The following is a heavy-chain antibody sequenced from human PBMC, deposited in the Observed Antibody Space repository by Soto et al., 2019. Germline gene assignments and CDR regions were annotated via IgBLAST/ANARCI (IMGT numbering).Heavy chain of an antibody. D-gene: IGHD2-2*01. CDR3: ARVEAAMSGHWFDP. CDR1: GYTFTSCG. V-gene: IGHV1-18*01. J-gene: IGHJ5*02. Sequence: QDQLVQAGAEGKKPWASVKVSCKASGYTFTSCGISWVRQAPGQGLEWMGWISASNCNTNYAQKLQGRVTMTTDTSTSTAYLELRSLRSDDTAVYYCARVEAAMSGHWFDPWGQGTLVTVSS. CDR2: ISASNCNT.